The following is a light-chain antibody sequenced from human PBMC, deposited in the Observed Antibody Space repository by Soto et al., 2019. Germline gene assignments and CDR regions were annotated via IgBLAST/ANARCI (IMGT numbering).Light chain of an antibody. Sequence: DIPITQSPSSLSVSVGDRVTSTCQASHDITNFLNWYQQKPGKAPKLLIYDVSKLETGVPSRFSGSGSGTDFTLTISSLQPEDIATYFCQQYDDLPITFGQGTRLEI. CDR2: DVS. V-gene: IGKV1-33*01. CDR1: HDITNF. J-gene: IGKJ5*01. CDR3: QQYDDLPIT.